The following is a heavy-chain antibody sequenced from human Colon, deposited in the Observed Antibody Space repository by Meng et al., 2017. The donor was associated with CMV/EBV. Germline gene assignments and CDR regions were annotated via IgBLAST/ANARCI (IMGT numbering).Heavy chain of an antibody. Sequence: HLQDAGLGRGAPSETLHLTGTVSGDSISSGRHFCGWTRQAPGKGLEWIATIHYTETTHYNPSLKIRITISVDTSKNQISLKVNSVTAADTAMYYCAADISTAWFYYWGQGTLVTVFS. CDR2: IHYTETT. J-gene: IGHJ4*02. D-gene: IGHD2-2*01. V-gene: IGHV4-39*07. CDR1: GDSISSGRHF. CDR3: AADISTAWFYY.